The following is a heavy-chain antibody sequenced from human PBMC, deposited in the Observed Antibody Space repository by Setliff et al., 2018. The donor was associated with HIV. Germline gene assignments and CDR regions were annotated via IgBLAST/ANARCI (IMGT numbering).Heavy chain of an antibody. Sequence: SETLSLTCTVSGGSIRTGAYYWGWIRQPPGKGLEWIGEINHTGSTNYNPSLKSRVTISVDTSKNQFSLKLTSVTAADTAVYYCARGPWGSMIGGINHYYYYMDVWGKGTTVTVSS. CDR3: ARGPWGSMIGGINHYYYYMDV. CDR1: GGSIRTGAYY. J-gene: IGHJ6*03. CDR2: INHTGST. V-gene: IGHV4-39*07. D-gene: IGHD3-16*01.